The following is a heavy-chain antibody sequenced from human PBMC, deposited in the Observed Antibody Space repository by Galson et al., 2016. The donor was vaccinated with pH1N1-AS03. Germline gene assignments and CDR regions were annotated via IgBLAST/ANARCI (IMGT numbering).Heavy chain of an antibody. CDR1: GFTFSSHS. CDR3: ARGVDSGGRQVLFDS. V-gene: IGHV3-21*01. CDR2: ISGNSGFI. D-gene: IGHD3-22*01. Sequence: SLRLSCAGSGFTFSSHSMNWARQAPGKGLEWVSSISGNSGFINYADSVRGRFTISRDNAKNSLYLQVSSLRAEDTAVDFCARGVDSGGRQVLFDSWGQGTLVTVSS. J-gene: IGHJ5*01.